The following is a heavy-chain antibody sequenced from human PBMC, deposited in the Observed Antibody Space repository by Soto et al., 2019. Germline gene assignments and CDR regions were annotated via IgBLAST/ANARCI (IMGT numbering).Heavy chain of an antibody. CDR3: ARGIAARGYYFDY. J-gene: IGHJ4*02. V-gene: IGHV1-69*06. CDR1: GGTFSSYA. D-gene: IGHD6-6*01. Sequence: GASEKVSCKASGGTFSSYAISWVRQAPGQGLEWMGGIIPIFGTANYAQKFQGRVTITADKSTSTAYMELSSLRSADTAVYYCARGIAARGYYFDYWGQGTLVTVSS. CDR2: IIPIFGTA.